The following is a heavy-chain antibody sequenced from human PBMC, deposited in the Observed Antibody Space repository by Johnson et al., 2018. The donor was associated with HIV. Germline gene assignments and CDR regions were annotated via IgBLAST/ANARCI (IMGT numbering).Heavy chain of an antibody. V-gene: IGHV3-30*03. CDR1: GFTFSSYG. CDR3: ARANSYGDYRAKAFDI. CDR2: ISDDGSNK. Sequence: QVQLLESGGGVVQSGRSLRLSCAASGFTFSSYGMHWVRQAPGKGLEWVAIISDDGSNKYYGDSVKGRFTISRDYSKITLYLQMNSLRAEDTALYYCARANSYGDYRAKAFDIWGQGTMVTVSS. J-gene: IGHJ3*02. D-gene: IGHD4-17*01.